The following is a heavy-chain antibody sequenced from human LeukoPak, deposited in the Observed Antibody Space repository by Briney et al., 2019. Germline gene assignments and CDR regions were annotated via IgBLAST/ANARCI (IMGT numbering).Heavy chain of an antibody. J-gene: IGHJ6*02. D-gene: IGHD6-6*01. Sequence: GGSLRLSCAASGLSFSTYYMAWIRQAPGKGLEWVAFISSSTTSTYYADSVKGRFTVSRDNAKNSLSLQMSSLGVEDTGVYYCTSNMAANYHYFYGIDVWGQGTTVTVSS. V-gene: IGHV3-11*01. CDR2: ISSSTTST. CDR3: TSNMAANYHYFYGIDV. CDR1: GLSFSTYY.